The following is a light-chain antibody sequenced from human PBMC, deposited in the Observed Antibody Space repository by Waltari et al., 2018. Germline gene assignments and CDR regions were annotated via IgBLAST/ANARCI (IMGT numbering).Light chain of an antibody. Sequence: DIVLTQSQGTLPVSPGASATFSCRASQSVRRTLAWYHQKPGQAPRLLIYDASTRATGVPDRFSGSGFGTDFSLTISRLEPKDFAVYYCQKYGTLPATFGQGTKVEIK. V-gene: IGKV3-20*01. CDR3: QKYGTLPAT. J-gene: IGKJ1*01. CDR1: QSVRRT. CDR2: DAS.